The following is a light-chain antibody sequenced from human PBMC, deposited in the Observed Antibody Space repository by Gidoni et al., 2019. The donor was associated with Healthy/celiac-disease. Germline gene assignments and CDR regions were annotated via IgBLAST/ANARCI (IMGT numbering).Light chain of an antibody. CDR1: QRLLHSDGYNY. CDR3: MQALQPPVT. J-gene: IGKJ5*01. CDR2: LGS. V-gene: IGKV2-28*01. Sequence: EIVMTQSPLSLPVTPGEPASISCRSSQRLLHSDGYNYLDLYLQKPGRPPQLLIYLGSNRASGVPDMFSASVSGTDFTLKISRVEAEDVVFYYCMQALQPPVTFGQGTRLEIK.